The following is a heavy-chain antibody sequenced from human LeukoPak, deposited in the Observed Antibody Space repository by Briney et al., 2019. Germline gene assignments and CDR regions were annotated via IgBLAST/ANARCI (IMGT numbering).Heavy chain of an antibody. CDR2: ISSSSGYI. Sequence: GGSLRLSCAASGFTFSSYSMNWVRQAPGKGLEWVSSISSSSGYIYYADSVKGRFTISRDNAKNSLYLQMNSLRAEDTAVYYCAREVRGLGMDVWGQGTTVIVSS. CDR3: AREVRGLGMDV. J-gene: IGHJ6*02. CDR1: GFTFSSYS. V-gene: IGHV3-21*01.